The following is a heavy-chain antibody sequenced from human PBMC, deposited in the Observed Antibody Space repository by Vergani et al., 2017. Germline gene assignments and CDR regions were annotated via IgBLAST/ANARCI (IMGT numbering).Heavy chain of an antibody. V-gene: IGHV1-69*01. CDR3: AHTTGYCSVGSCYRRGPYYYYGMDV. CDR2: IVPIFGTA. Sequence: VLLVQSGAEVKKPGASVKVSCKASGGTFSSYAISWVRPAPGQGLAWMGGIVPIFGTANYAQKFQGRVTITADESTSTAYMELSSLRSEDTAVYYCAHTTGYCSVGSCYRRGPYYYYGMDVWGKGTTVTVSS. CDR1: GGTFSSYA. D-gene: IGHD2-15*01. J-gene: IGHJ6*04.